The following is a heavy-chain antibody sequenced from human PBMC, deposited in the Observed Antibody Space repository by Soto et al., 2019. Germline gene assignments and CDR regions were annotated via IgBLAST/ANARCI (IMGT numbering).Heavy chain of an antibody. J-gene: IGHJ4*02. CDR3: ASPYCSSTSCYFGY. V-gene: IGHV1-69*02. CDR1: GGTFSSYT. Sequence: QVQLVQSGAEVKKPGSSVKVSCTASGGTFSSYTISWVRQAPGQGLEWMGRIIPILGIANYAQKFQGRVTITADKSTSTAYMELSSLRSEDTAVYYCASPYCSSTSCYFGYWGQGTLVTVSS. CDR2: IIPILGIA. D-gene: IGHD2-2*01.